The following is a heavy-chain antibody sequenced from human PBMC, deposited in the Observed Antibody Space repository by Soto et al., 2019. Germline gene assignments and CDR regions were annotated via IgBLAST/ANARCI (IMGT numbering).Heavy chain of an antibody. V-gene: IGHV4-30-4*01. Sequence: PSETLSLTCTVSGGSISSGDYYWSWIRQPPGKGLEWIGYIYYSGSTYYNPSLKSRVTISVDTCKNHSSLKLSSLTAAYTAVDYCAPRWLCFDYWGQVTLVVVSS. J-gene: IGHJ4*02. D-gene: IGHD3-22*01. CDR2: IYYSGST. CDR1: GGSISSGDYY. CDR3: APRWLCFDY.